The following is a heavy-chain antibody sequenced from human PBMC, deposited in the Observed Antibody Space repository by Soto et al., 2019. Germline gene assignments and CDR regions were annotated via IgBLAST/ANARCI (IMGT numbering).Heavy chain of an antibody. CDR2: IYPSDSDT. CDR3: ARGGVSTRTFDY. CDR1: GYNFAGYW. J-gene: IGHJ4*02. Sequence: GESLKISCNGSGYNFAGYWIAWVRQMPGKGLELMGIIYPSDSDTRYRPSFQGQVTISADKSISSAYLQWSSLRASDTAMYYCARGGVSTRTFDYWGQGTPVTVSS. D-gene: IGHD3-3*01. V-gene: IGHV5-51*01.